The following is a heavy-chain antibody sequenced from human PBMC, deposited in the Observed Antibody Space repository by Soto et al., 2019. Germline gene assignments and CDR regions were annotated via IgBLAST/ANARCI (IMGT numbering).Heavy chain of an antibody. Sequence: LRLSCAASGFTFNIYALHWVRQAPGKGLEWVAVISFDGTKKYYSDSVKGRFTISRDNSKNTLFLQMSSLTADDSAVYYCARDPSPYTSGWYGIDFWGLGTLVTVSS. V-gene: IGHV3-30-3*01. J-gene: IGHJ4*01. CDR3: ARDPSPYTSGWYGIDF. CDR1: GFTFNIYA. CDR2: ISFDGTKK. D-gene: IGHD6-19*01.